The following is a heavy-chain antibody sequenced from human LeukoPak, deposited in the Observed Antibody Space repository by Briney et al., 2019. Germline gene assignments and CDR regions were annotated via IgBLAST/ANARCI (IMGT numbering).Heavy chain of an antibody. Sequence: GGSLRLSCAASGFTFSSYAMSWVRQAPGKGLEWVGRIKSKTDGGTTDYAAPVKGRFTISRDDSKNTLYLQMNSLKTEDTAVYYCTTDVLGYYYDSSANGGYWFDPWGQGTLVTVSS. CDR3: TTDVLGYYYDSSANGGYWFDP. J-gene: IGHJ5*02. CDR2: IKSKTDGGTT. D-gene: IGHD3-22*01. CDR1: GFTFSSYA. V-gene: IGHV3-15*01.